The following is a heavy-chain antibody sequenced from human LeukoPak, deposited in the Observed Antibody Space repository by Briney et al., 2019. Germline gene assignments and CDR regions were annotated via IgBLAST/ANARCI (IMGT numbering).Heavy chain of an antibody. J-gene: IGHJ5*02. D-gene: IGHD3-3*01. CDR2: IIPILGIA. CDR1: GGTFSSYA. Sequence: SVKVSCKASGGTFSSYAISWVRQAPGQGLEWMGRIIPILGIANYAQKFQGRVTITADKSTSTAYMELSSLRSEDTAVYYCAIPRTIFGGYWFDPWGQGTLVTVSS. V-gene: IGHV1-69*04. CDR3: AIPRTIFGGYWFDP.